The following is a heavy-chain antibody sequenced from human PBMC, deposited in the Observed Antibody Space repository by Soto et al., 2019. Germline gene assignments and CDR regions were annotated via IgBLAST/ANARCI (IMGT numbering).Heavy chain of an antibody. CDR1: GDSVSSNSAA. V-gene: IGHV6-1*01. D-gene: IGHD6-6*01. CDR3: PRAFYSSSHLVNWANWFDP. Sequence: SQTLSLTCAISGDSVSSNSAAWNWIRQSPSRGLEWLGRTYYRSKWYNDYAVSVKSRITINPDTSKNQFSLQLNSVTPEDTAVYSCPRAFYSSSHLVNWANWFDPWGQGTLVTVSS. CDR2: TYYRSKWYN. J-gene: IGHJ5*02.